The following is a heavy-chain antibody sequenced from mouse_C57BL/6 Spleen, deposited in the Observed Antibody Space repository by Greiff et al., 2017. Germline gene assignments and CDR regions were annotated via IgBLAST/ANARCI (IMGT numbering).Heavy chain of an antibody. V-gene: IGHV1-82*01. J-gene: IGHJ4*01. Sequence: QVQLQQSGPELVKPGASVKISCKASGYAFSSSWMNWVKQRPGKGLEWIGRIYPGDGDTNYNGKFKGKATLTADKSSSTAYMQLSSLTSEDSAVYFCARGYGSSYVNYAMDYWGQGTSVTVSS. CDR2: IYPGDGDT. D-gene: IGHD1-1*01. CDR1: GYAFSSSW. CDR3: ARGYGSSYVNYAMDY.